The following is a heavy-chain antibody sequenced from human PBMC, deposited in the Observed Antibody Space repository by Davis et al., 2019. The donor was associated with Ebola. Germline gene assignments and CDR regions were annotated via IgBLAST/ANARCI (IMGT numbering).Heavy chain of an antibody. CDR2: IKQDGSEK. V-gene: IGHV3-7*01. CDR1: GFTFSNYW. Sequence: GESLKISCAASGFTFSNYWMSWVRQAPGKGLEWVANIKQDGSEKYYVDSVKGRFTISRDNAKNSLSLQMNSLRADDTAVHYCARDYVWGTYRTPADWGQGTLVTVSS. CDR3: ARDYVWGTYRTPAD. J-gene: IGHJ4*02. D-gene: IGHD3-16*02.